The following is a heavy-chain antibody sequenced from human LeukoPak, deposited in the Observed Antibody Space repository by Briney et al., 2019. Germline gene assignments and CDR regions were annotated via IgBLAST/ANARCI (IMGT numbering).Heavy chain of an antibody. V-gene: IGHV1-69*02. CDR1: GGTFSSYT. D-gene: IGHD3-22*01. CDR2: IIPILDIA. J-gene: IGHJ4*02. CDR3: ARAGHYDSSGYQIDY. Sequence: ASVKVSCKASGGTFSSYTISWVRQAPGQGLEWMGRIIPILDIANYAQKFQGGVTITADKSTSTAYMELSSLRSEDTAVYYCARAGHYDSSGYQIDYWGQGTLVTVSS.